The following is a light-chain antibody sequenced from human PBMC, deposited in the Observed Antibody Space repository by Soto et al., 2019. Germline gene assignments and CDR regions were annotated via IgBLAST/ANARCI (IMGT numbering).Light chain of an antibody. CDR2: HAS. CDR3: QQYGGALLT. CDR1: QSISSSY. V-gene: IGKV3-20*01. Sequence: ENVLTQSPGTLSLSPGERATLSCRASQSISSSYLAWYQQKPGQTPRLLIYHASNRATGIPDRFSGSGSGTDFTLTISRRESVDFAVYYCQQYGGALLTFGGGTNVEIK. J-gene: IGKJ4*01.